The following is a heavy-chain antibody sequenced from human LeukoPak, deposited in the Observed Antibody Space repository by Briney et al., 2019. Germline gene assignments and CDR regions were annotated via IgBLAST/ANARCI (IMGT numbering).Heavy chain of an antibody. D-gene: IGHD6-19*01. CDR2: IYYSGST. J-gene: IGHJ4*02. CDR1: GGSISSYY. V-gene: IGHV4-59*01. Sequence: PSETLSLTCTVSGGSISSYYWSWIRQPPGKGLGWIGYIYYSGSTNYNPSLKSRVTISVDTSKNQFSLKLSSVTAADTAVYYCARARDSSGWYGYYFDYWGQGTLVTVSS. CDR3: ARARDSSGWYGYYFDY.